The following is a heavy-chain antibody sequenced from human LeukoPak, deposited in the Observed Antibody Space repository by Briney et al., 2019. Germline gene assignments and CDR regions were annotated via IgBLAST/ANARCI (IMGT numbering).Heavy chain of an antibody. Sequence: SETLSLTCAVYGGSFSGYYWSWIRQPPGKGLEWIGEINHSGSTNYNPSLKSRVTISVDTSKNQFSLNLSSVTAADTAVYYCARAYKGYCSSTSCLYNWFDPWGQGTLVTVSS. CDR2: INHSGST. CDR3: ARAYKGYCSSTSCLYNWFDP. J-gene: IGHJ5*02. V-gene: IGHV4-34*01. D-gene: IGHD2-2*01. CDR1: GGSFSGYY.